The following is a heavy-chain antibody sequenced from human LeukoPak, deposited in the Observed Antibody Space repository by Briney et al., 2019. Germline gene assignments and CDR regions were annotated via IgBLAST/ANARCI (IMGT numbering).Heavy chain of an antibody. CDR3: AKAVGSSGYFSRDAFDI. Sequence: GGSLRLSCAVSGFTFSNYAMSWVRQAPGKGLEWVSGIGGGGDSIFYADSVKGRFTISRDNSKNTLYLQVNCLRAEDTAVYYCAKAVGSSGYFSRDAFDIWGQGTMVTVSS. CDR1: GFTFSNYA. D-gene: IGHD3-22*01. V-gene: IGHV3-23*01. CDR2: IGGGGDSI. J-gene: IGHJ3*02.